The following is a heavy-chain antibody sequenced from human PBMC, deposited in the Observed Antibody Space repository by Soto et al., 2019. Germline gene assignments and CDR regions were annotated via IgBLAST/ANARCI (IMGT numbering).Heavy chain of an antibody. CDR3: ARDHPLNGYSMDY. D-gene: IGHD3-9*01. CDR1: GGTFSSYT. Sequence: QVQLVQSGAEVKKPGSSVKVSCKASGGTFSSYTISWVRQAPGQGLEWMGRIIPILGIANYAQKFQGRVTITADKSTSTAYMELSSLRSADTAVYYCARDHPLNGYSMDYWGQGTLVTVSS. CDR2: IIPILGIA. V-gene: IGHV1-69*08. J-gene: IGHJ4*02.